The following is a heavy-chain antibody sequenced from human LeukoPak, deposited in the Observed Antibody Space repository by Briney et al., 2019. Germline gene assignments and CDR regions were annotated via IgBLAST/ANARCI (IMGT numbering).Heavy chain of an antibody. Sequence: ASVKVSCKASGYAFNNHYMYWVRQAPGQGLEWMGVINPSGGSTSYAQKFQGRVTMTRDTSTRTVYMEVNSLRSEDTAVYYCARQGTYSSAIGMGYWGQGTLVTVSS. CDR1: GYAFNNHY. V-gene: IGHV1-46*02. CDR2: INPSGGST. CDR3: ARQGTYSSAIGMGY. J-gene: IGHJ4*02. D-gene: IGHD6-19*01.